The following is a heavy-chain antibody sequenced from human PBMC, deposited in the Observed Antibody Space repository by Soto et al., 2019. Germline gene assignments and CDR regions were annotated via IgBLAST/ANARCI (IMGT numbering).Heavy chain of an antibody. V-gene: IGHV4-4*02. J-gene: IGHJ6*02. D-gene: IGHD2-2*01. CDR2: IYHSGST. Sequence: HSETPALTCAVSGGSIYSSNGSGSVRQPPGKGLEWIGEIYHSGSTNYNPSLKSRVTISVDKSKNQFSLKLSSVTAADTAVYYCARLVVVPAAMEFYYYYGMDVWGQGTTVTVS. CDR1: GGSIYSSNG. CDR3: ARLVVVPAAMEFYYYYGMDV.